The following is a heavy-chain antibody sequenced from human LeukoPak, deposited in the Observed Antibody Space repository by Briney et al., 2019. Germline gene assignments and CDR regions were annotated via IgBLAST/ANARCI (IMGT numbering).Heavy chain of an antibody. CDR1: GYMFRNNG. CDR3: ARVYSGYDPVLGY. V-gene: IGHV1-18*01. CDR2: ISIHNGNT. J-gene: IGHJ4*02. D-gene: IGHD5-12*01. Sequence: ASVKVSCTASGYMFRNNGISWVRQAPGQGPEGMGWISIHNGNTEYAEKFQGRVTMTADTSTSTDYMELRSLRSDDTAVYYCARVYSGYDPVLGYWGQGTLVTVSS.